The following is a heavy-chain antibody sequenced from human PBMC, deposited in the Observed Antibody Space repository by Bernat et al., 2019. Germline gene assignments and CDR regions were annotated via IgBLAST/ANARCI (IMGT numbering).Heavy chain of an antibody. V-gene: IGHV3-66*04. Sequence: EVQLVESGGGLVQPGGSLRLSCAASGFTVSSNYMSWVRQAPGKGLEWVSVIYSGGSTNSADSVKGRFTISRDNSKNTLYLQMNSLRAEDTAVYYCARLRPSSSGYQDPYWYFDLWGRGTLVTVSS. CDR3: ARLRPSSSGYQDPYWYFDL. D-gene: IGHD3-22*01. CDR2: IYSGGST. J-gene: IGHJ2*01. CDR1: GFTVSSNY.